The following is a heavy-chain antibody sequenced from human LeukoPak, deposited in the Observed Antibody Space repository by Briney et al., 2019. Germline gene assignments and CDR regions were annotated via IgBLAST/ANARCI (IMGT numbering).Heavy chain of an antibody. D-gene: IGHD3-3*01. V-gene: IGHV3-21*01. Sequence: GGSLRLSCAASGLTFSSYSMNWVRQAPGKGLEWVSSISSSSSYIYYADSVKGRFTISRDNAKNSLYLQMNSLRAEDTAVYYCARDEVRIFGVVPNWFDPWGQGTLVTVSS. J-gene: IGHJ5*02. CDR3: ARDEVRIFGVVPNWFDP. CDR1: GLTFSSYS. CDR2: ISSSSSYI.